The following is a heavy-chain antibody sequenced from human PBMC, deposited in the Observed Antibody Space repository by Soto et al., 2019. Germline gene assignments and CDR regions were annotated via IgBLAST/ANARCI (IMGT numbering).Heavy chain of an antibody. CDR1: GYTFTSYG. CDR3: ARISGEAARRSYYGMDV. D-gene: IGHD6-6*01. CDR2: ISAYNGNT. J-gene: IGHJ6*02. V-gene: IGHV1-18*04. Sequence: GASVEVSCKASGYTFTSYGISWVRQAPGQGLEWMGWISAYNGNTNYAQKLQGRVTMTTDTSTSTAYMELRSLRSDDAAVYYCARISGEAARRSYYGMDVWGQGTTVTV.